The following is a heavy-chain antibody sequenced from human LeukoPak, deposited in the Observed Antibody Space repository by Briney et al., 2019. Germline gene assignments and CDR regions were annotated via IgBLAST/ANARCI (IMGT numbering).Heavy chain of an antibody. V-gene: IGHV3-48*04. CDR2: ISSSGRTI. Sequence: GGSLRLSCAASGVMFPSYWMTWVRQAPGKGLEWVSYISSSGRTIYYADSVKGRFTISRDNAKNSLYLQMNILRAEDTAVYYCARDSDSSGYFDSWGQGTLVTVSS. J-gene: IGHJ4*02. CDR3: ARDSDSSGYFDS. CDR1: GVMFPSYW. D-gene: IGHD3-22*01.